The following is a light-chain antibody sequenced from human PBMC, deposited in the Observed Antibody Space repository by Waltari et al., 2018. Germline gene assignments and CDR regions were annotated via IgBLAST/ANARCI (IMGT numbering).Light chain of an antibody. Sequence: EIVLTQSPGTLSLSPGERATLSCRASQSVTRWFPWYKPKPGQPPRLLIDGASSRANGIPDRFSGSGSGTDFSLTISRLEPEDSAVYYCQKYGTLPATFGQGTKVEVK. V-gene: IGKV3-20*01. CDR1: QSVTRWF. J-gene: IGKJ1*01. CDR3: QKYGTLPAT. CDR2: GAS.